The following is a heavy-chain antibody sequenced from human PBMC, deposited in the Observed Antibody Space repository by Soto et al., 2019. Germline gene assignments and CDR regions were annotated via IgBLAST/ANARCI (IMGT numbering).Heavy chain of an antibody. CDR3: ASTMVRGVHKKIDY. CDR1: GFTFSSYA. V-gene: IGHV3-30-3*01. Sequence: AGGSLRLSCAASGFTFSSYAMHWVRQAPGKGLEWVAVISYDGSNKYYADSVKGRFTISRDNSKNTLYLQMNSLRAEDTAVYYCASTMVRGVHKKIDYWGQGTLVTVSS. CDR2: ISYDGSNK. D-gene: IGHD3-10*01. J-gene: IGHJ4*02.